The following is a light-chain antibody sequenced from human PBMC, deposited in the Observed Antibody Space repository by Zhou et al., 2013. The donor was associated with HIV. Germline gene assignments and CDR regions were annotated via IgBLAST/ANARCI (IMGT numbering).Light chain of an antibody. Sequence: IRMTQSPSSLSASVGDRVTITCRASQSFSTYLNWYQQKPGKAPNLLIYATSSLQSGVPSRFSGSASGTDFTLTITSLQPEDFATYYCQQGLTFGGGTKVEIK. CDR3: QQGLT. CDR2: ATS. J-gene: IGKJ4*01. CDR1: QSFSTY. V-gene: IGKV1-39*01.